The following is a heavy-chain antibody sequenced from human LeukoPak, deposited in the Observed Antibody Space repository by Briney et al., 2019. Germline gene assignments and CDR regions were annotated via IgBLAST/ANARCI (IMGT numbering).Heavy chain of an antibody. V-gene: IGHV3-74*01. CDR2: IDNDGTTK. CDR1: GFTFSRYW. D-gene: IGHD3-22*01. Sequence: PGGSLRLSCATSGFTFSRYWMHWVRQVPGKGLEWVSRIDNDGTTKSYADSVKGRFSIFRDNGKNMVYLQMDSARAEDTAVYYCARGGSMIVVGGGLFDFWGQGTLVTVSS. CDR3: ARGGSMIVVGGGLFDF. J-gene: IGHJ4*02.